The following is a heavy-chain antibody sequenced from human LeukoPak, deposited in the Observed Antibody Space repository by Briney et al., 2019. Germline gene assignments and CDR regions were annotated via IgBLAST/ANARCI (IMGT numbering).Heavy chain of an antibody. V-gene: IGHV3-23*01. CDR1: GFNFRAYW. D-gene: IGHD1-1*01. CDR3: AKAGARGNVNWFDS. CDR2: ISGSGRST. J-gene: IGHJ5*01. Sequence: PGGSLRLSCTTSGFNFRAYWMGWVRQAPGKGLEWVSAISGSGRSTYSADSVRGRFTTSRDNSKNILYLQMNNLRGEDTAVYYCAKAGARGNVNWFDSWGQGTLVTVSS.